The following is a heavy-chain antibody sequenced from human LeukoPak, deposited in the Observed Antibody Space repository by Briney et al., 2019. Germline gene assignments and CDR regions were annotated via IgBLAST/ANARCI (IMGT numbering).Heavy chain of an antibody. J-gene: IGHJ6*02. D-gene: IGHD6-19*01. V-gene: IGHV3-21*01. CDR3: ARDSAVATYYGVDV. Sequence: PGGSLRLPCAASGFTFSSYSMNWVRQAPGKGLEWVSSISSSSSYIYYADSVQGRFTISRDNAKTSLYLQMNSLRAEDTAVYYCARDSAVATYYGVDVWGQGTTVTVSS. CDR2: ISSSSSYI. CDR1: GFTFSSYS.